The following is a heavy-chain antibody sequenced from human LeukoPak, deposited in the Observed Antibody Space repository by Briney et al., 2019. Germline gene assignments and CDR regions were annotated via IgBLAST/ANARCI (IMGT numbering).Heavy chain of an antibody. V-gene: IGHV3-7*01. J-gene: IGHJ4*02. Sequence: GGSLRLSCAASGFTFSSYWMSWVRQAPGKGPEWVAHIKQDASQEYHVDSAKGRFTISRDNAKNSLYLQMNSLRAEDTAVYYCARGVVYPAWSGPHWSDYWGQGALVTVSS. CDR2: IKQDASQE. CDR1: GFTFSSYW. CDR3: ARGVVYPAWSGPHWSDY. D-gene: IGHD3-3*01.